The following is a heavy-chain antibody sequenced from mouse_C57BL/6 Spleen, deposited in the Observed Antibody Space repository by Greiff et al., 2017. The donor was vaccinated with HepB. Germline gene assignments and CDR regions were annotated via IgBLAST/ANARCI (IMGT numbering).Heavy chain of an antibody. V-gene: IGHV10-3*01. D-gene: IGHD2-4*01. J-gene: IGHJ4*01. CDR3: VGEGDYDGYYYAMDY. CDR2: IRSKSSNYAT. CDR1: GFTFNTYA. Sequence: EVQLVESGGGLVQPKGSLKLSCAASGFTFNTYAMHWVRQAPGKGLEWVARIRSKSSNYATYYADSVKDRFTISRDDSQSMLYLQMNNLKTEDTAMYYCVGEGDYDGYYYAMDYWGQGTSVTVSS.